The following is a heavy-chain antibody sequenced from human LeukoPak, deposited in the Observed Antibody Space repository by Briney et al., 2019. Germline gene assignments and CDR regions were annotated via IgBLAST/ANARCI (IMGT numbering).Heavy chain of an antibody. Sequence: ASVRVSCKASANTFNVYYIHWVRQAPGQGLEWVGRISPTRGDTNYAQKFQGRVTMTRDTSISTAYMELTSLRSDDTAVYYCARVWGTTTRPGVYWGQGTLVTVSS. J-gene: IGHJ4*02. CDR2: ISPTRGDT. D-gene: IGHD3-16*01. V-gene: IGHV1-2*06. CDR3: ARVWGTTTRPGVY. CDR1: ANTFNVYY.